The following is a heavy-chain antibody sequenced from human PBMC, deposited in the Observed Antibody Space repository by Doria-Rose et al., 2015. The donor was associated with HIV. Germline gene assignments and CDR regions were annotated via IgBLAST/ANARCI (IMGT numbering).Heavy chain of an antibody. V-gene: IGHV3-74*01. Sequence: GGSLRLSCAASGFTFSPYWMHWVRQTPGKGLVWVSRIKSDGSWKNYADSVKGRFTISRDNAKKMVFLQMNSLRVEDTAVYYCVRDGDHYDFDFWGQGTLVTVSS. CDR2: IKSDGSWK. J-gene: IGHJ4*02. CDR3: VRDGDHYDFDF. D-gene: IGHD5-12*01. CDR1: GFTFSPYW.